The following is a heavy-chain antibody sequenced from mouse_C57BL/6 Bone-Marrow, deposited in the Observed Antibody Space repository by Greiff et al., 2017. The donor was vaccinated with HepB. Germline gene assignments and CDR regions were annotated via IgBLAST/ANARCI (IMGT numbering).Heavy chain of an antibody. J-gene: IGHJ1*03. V-gene: IGHV2-2*01. Sequence: VKLVESGPGLVQPSQSLSITCTVSGFSLTSYGVHWVRQSPGKGLEWLGVIWSGGSTDYNAAFISRLSISKDNSKSQVFFKMNSLQADDTAIYYCARNLVTTVVYWYFDVWGTGTTVTVSS. CDR1: GFSLTSYG. CDR3: ARNLVTTVVYWYFDV. CDR2: IWSGGST. D-gene: IGHD1-1*01.